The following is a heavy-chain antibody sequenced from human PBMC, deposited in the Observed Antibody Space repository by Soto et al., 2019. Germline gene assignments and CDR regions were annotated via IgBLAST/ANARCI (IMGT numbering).Heavy chain of an antibody. D-gene: IGHD6-19*01. V-gene: IGHV1-18*04. CDR3: ARGADYYGMDV. CDR2: ISGYNGNT. CDR1: GYRFSSYG. Sequence: GSGKVCFKSSGYRFSSYGITWVRQAPGQGLEWVGWISGYNGNTNYAQSLQGRVTMTTDTSTSTAYMDLRSLRSDDTAVYYCARGADYYGMDVWGQGTTVTVSS. J-gene: IGHJ6*01.